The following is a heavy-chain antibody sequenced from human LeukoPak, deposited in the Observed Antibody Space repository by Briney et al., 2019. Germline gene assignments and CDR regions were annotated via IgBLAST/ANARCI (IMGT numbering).Heavy chain of an antibody. J-gene: IGHJ4*02. CDR3: ARGIDSYKGEVD. CDR1: VGSFSGYY. Sequence: SETLSLTCAVNVGSFSGYYCNWFRQPPGKGLEWIGEISQSEGTNYNPSLKSRLTLSLDTSKDQFSLKLISVTAADTGVYYCARGIDSYKGEVDWGQGALVTVSS. CDR2: ISQSEGT. D-gene: IGHD3-16*01. V-gene: IGHV4-34*01.